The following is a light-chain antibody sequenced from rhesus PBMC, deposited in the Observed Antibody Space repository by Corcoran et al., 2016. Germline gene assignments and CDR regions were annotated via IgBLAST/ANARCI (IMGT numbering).Light chain of an antibody. CDR3: GQGTSLPYS. CDR2: KVS. J-gene: IGKJ2*01. CDR1: ESLGQRDGNTY. V-gene: IGKV2-64*02. Sequence: DVVLTQSPISLSVTPGQPASISCRASESLGQRDGNTYLSWYQQKPGQPPRLWFWKVSNRFSGVPDRFTGSGAGTDCTLKISRVEAEDVGFYYFGQGTSLPYSFGQGSTVEIK.